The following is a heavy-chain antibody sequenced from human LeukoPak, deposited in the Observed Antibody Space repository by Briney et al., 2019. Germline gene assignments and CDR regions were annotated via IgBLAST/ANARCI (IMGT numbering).Heavy chain of an antibody. CDR2: IFYSGST. CDR3: VRYKQTTVTMTGGFDP. Sequence: ASETLSLTCTVSGGSMSNYYWSWIRQPPGKGLEWIGYIFYSGSTYSNPSFKNRVTISVDTSKNQFSLRLTSVSTADAAVYYCVRYKQTTVTMTGGFDPWGQGTLVIVSS. CDR1: GGSMSNYY. J-gene: IGHJ5*02. D-gene: IGHD4-17*01. V-gene: IGHV4-59*01.